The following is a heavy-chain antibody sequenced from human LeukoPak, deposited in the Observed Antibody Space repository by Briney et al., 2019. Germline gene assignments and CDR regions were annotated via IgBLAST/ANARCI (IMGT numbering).Heavy chain of an antibody. Sequence: SETLSLTCTVSGGSISSYYWSWIRQPPGKGLEWIGYIHYSGITNYNPSLTSRVTISVDTSKNHFSLKLSAGTAADTAVYCCAREYSSGFYFDYWGQGTLVTVSS. CDR2: IHYSGIT. V-gene: IGHV4-59*01. CDR3: AREYSSGFYFDY. CDR1: GGSISSYY. D-gene: IGHD6-19*01. J-gene: IGHJ4*02.